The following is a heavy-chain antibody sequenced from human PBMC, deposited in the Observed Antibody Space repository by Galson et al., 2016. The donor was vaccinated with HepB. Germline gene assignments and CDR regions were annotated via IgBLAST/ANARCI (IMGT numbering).Heavy chain of an antibody. D-gene: IGHD6-19*01. J-gene: IGHJ4*02. CDR3: AKEIRGGGWPLDY. CDR2: ISAGGEVT. Sequence: SLRLSCAASGFTFSTSAVAWVRQAPGKGLEWVSGISAGGEVTYDSDSLKGRFTISRDNSKNTLYLQLNSLRAEDTAVYYCAKEIRGGGWPLDYWGQGTLVTVSS. CDR1: GFTFSTSA. V-gene: IGHV3-23*01.